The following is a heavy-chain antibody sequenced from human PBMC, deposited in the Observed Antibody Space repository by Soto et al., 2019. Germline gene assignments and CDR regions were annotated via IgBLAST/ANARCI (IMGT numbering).Heavy chain of an antibody. CDR1: GINFSNAW. Sequence: GGSLRLSCAASGINFSNAWMSWVRQAPGKGLEWVGRIKSKTDGGTTDYAAPVKGRFTISRDDSKNTLYLQMNSLKTEDTAVYYCTRAPYYYGSASENYGMDVWGQGTTVTVSS. D-gene: IGHD3-10*01. V-gene: IGHV3-15*01. CDR2: IKSKTDGGTT. J-gene: IGHJ6*02. CDR3: TRAPYYYGSASENYGMDV.